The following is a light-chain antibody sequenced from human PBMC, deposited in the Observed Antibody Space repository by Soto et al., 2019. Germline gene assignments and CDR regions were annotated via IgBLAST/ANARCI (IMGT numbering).Light chain of an antibody. V-gene: IGLV2-14*01. CDR3: SSYTSSSTLV. CDR2: EVT. Sequence: QSALTQPVSVSGSPGQSITISCTGTSSDVGGYKYVSWYQQHPGKAPKLMIYEVTNRPSGVSNRFSGSKSGNTASLTISRLQAEDEADYYCSSYTSSSTLVFGGGTKVTVL. J-gene: IGLJ3*02. CDR1: SSDVGGYKY.